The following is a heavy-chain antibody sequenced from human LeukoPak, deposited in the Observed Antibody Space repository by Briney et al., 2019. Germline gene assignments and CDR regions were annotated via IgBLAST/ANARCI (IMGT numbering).Heavy chain of an antibody. CDR2: ISGDGPTT. J-gene: IGHJ4*02. Sequence: GGSLRLSCAVSGFTFSNDWMHWVRQAPGKGLLWVSRISGDGPTTNYADSVKGRFTISRDNAKNTLYLQMDSLRAEDTAVYYCAGTWSFDYWGQGTLVTVSS. CDR1: GFTFSNDW. D-gene: IGHD2-15*01. CDR3: AGTWSFDY. V-gene: IGHV3-74*01.